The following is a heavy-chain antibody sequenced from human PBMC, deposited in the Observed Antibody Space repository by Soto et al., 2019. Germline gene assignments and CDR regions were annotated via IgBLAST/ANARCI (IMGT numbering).Heavy chain of an antibody. V-gene: IGHV3-73*02. CDR3: TRHVADY. Sequence: EVQLVESGGGLVQPGESLKLSCAASGFTFSDSAIHWVRQTSGKGLEWVGRIRSKANSYATAYAASVTGRVTISRDDSKNTAYLQMNSLETEDTAVYYCTRHVADYWGQGTLVTVSS. CDR2: IRSKANSYAT. CDR1: GFTFSDSA. J-gene: IGHJ4*02.